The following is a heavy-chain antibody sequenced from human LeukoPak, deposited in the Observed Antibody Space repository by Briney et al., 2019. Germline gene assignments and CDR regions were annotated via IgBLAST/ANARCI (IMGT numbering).Heavy chain of an antibody. J-gene: IGHJ4*02. CDR2: ISYDGSNK. V-gene: IGHV3-30*04. CDR3: ARGSSWYPFDY. Sequence: PGGSLRLSCAASGFTFSSYAMHWVRQAPGKGLEWVAVISYDGSNKYYADSVKGRFTISRDNSKNTLYLQMNSLRAEDTAVYYCARGSSWYPFDYWGQGTLVTVSS. D-gene: IGHD6-13*01. CDR1: GFTFSSYA.